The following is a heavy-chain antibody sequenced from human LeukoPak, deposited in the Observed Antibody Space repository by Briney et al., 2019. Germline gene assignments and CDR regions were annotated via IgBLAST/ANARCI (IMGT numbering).Heavy chain of an antibody. CDR2: MSAYNGNT. CDR3: ARTRPRGTERYYDFWSGYYSWFDP. J-gene: IGHJ5*02. V-gene: IGHV1-18*01. Sequence: ASVKVSCKASGYTFTSYGISWVRQAPGQGLEWMGWMSAYNGNTNYGQKLQGRVTMTTDTSTSTAYMELRSLRSDDTAVYYCARTRPRGTERYYDFWSGYYSWFDPWGQGTLVTVSS. D-gene: IGHD3-3*01. CDR1: GYTFTSYG.